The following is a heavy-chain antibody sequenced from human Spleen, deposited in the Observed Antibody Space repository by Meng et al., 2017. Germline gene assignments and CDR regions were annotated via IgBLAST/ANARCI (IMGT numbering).Heavy chain of an antibody. J-gene: IGHJ4*02. CDR1: GYNFTNHW. Sequence: GESLKISCQGSGYNFTNHWIGWVRQMPGKGLEWMGIIYPGDSDTRYSPSFQGQVSISADNSISTAYLQWSSLKASDTAIYYCARPYDSSGYYPDYWGQGTLVTVSS. CDR2: IYPGDSDT. D-gene: IGHD3-22*01. CDR3: ARPYDSSGYYPDY. V-gene: IGHV5-51*01.